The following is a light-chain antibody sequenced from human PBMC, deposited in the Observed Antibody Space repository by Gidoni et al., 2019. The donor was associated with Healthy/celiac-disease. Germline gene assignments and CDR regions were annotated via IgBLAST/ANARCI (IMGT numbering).Light chain of an antibody. CDR1: QGISNY. V-gene: IGKV1-27*01. Sequence: DIQMTQSPSSLSASVGDRVTITCRASQGISNYLAWYQQKQGKVPKLLIYAASTLQSGVPSRFSGSGSGTDFTLTISSLQPEDVATYYCQKYNSAPIFTFGPGTKVDIK. CDR2: AAS. CDR3: QKYNSAPIFT. J-gene: IGKJ3*01.